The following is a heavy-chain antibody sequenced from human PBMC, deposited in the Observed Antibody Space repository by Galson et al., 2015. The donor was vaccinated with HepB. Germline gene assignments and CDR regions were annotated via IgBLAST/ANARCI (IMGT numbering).Heavy chain of an antibody. CDR1: GYTFTSYD. J-gene: IGHJ6*02. Sequence: SVKVSCKASGYTFTSYDINWVRQATGQGLEWMGWMNPNSGNTGYAQKFQGRVTMTRNTSISTAYMERSSLRSEDTAVYYCARNSGQGSPFDYYGMDVWGQGTTVTVSS. V-gene: IGHV1-8*01. D-gene: IGHD5-12*01. CDR2: MNPNSGNT. CDR3: ARNSGQGSPFDYYGMDV.